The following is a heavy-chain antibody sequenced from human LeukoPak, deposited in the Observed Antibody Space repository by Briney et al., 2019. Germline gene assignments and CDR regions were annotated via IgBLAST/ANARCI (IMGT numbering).Heavy chain of an antibody. CDR3: VRSAFHAGSGDYYDY. CDR1: GFTFSSYA. V-gene: IGHV3-64*04. J-gene: IGHJ4*02. CDR2: ISSNGGST. Sequence: GGSLRLSCSASGFTFSSYAMHWVRQAPGKGLEYVPAISSNGGSTYYADSVKGRFTISRDNAENTLYLQMNSLRVEDTAVYYCVRSAFHAGSGDYYDYWGQGTLVTVSS. D-gene: IGHD3-22*01.